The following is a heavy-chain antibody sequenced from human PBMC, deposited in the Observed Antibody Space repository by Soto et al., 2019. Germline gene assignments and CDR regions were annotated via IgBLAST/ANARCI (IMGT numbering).Heavy chain of an antibody. V-gene: IGHV3-30*03. CDR3: ARDMGPLGY. J-gene: IGHJ4*02. CDR2: ISNDGSTE. Sequence: GGSLRLSCAASGFTFSSFGMHWVRQAPGKGLEWVAVISNDGSTEYFADSVKGRFTISRDNAKNSLYLQMNSLRAEDTAVYYCARDMGPLGYWGQGTLVTVSS. D-gene: IGHD3-10*01. CDR1: GFTFSSFG.